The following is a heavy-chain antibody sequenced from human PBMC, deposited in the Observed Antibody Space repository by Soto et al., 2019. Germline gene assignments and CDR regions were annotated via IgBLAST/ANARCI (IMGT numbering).Heavy chain of an antibody. CDR1: VGSFSGYY. CDR2: INHSGST. CDR3: ASAGAMVRGIGYYYYYGMDV. J-gene: IGHJ6*02. Sequence: SETLSLTCAAYVGSFSGYYGGWIRQPPGKGLTWIGEINHSGSTNYNPSLKSRVTISVDTSKNQFSLKLSSVTAADTAVYYCASAGAMVRGIGYYYYYGMDVWGQGTTVTVSS. V-gene: IGHV4-34*01. D-gene: IGHD3-10*01.